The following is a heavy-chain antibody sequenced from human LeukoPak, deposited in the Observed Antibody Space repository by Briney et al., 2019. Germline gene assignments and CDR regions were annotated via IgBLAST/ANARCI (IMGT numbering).Heavy chain of an antibody. CDR2: ISYDGSNK. V-gene: IGHV3-30*03. CDR3: ARDYDIFTGYSNGHYFDY. CDR1: GFTLDSHG. D-gene: IGHD3-9*01. Sequence: PGGSLRLSCAASGFTLDSHGMHWVRQAPGKGLEWVAVISYDGSNKYYADSVKGRFTISRDNSKNTLYLQMDSLRAEDTAVYYCARDYDIFTGYSNGHYFDYWGQGTLVTVSS. J-gene: IGHJ4*02.